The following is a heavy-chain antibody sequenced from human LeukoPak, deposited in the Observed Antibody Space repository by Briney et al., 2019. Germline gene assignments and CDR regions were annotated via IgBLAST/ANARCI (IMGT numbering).Heavy chain of an antibody. CDR1: GGSFSGYY. CDR3: ARGHSPVTTKVSYFQH. CDR2: INHSGST. Sequence: SETLSLTCAVYGGSFSGYYWSWIRQPPGKGLEWIGEINHSGSTNYNPSLKSRVTILVDTSKNQFSLKLSSVTAADTAVYYCARGHSPVTTKVSYFQHWGQGTLVTVSS. V-gene: IGHV4-34*01. J-gene: IGHJ1*01. D-gene: IGHD4-17*01.